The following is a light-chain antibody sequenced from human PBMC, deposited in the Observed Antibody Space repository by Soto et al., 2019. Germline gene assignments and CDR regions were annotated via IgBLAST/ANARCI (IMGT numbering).Light chain of an antibody. CDR1: SSDVGSYNL. Sequence: QSALTQPASVSGSPGQSITISCTGASSDVGSYNLVSWYQQHPGKAPQLMIYEATKRPSGVSSRFSGSKSGNTASLTISGLQAEDEADYYCCSYIRSSSSWVFGGGTKLTVL. J-gene: IGLJ3*02. CDR3: CSYIRSSSSWV. CDR2: EAT. V-gene: IGLV2-14*02.